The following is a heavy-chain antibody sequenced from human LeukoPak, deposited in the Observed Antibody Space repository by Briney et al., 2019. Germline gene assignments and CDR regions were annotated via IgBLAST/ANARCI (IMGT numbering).Heavy chain of an antibody. CDR3: ARHTLDFGIDY. Sequence: PSETLSLTCTVSGGSFSSTTYYWGWIRQPPGKGLEWIGSLYYSGRTYYNPSLESRVTISADTSKRQFSLKLTSVTAADTAVYYCARHTLDFGIDYWGQGTLVTVSS. CDR1: GGSFSSTTYY. J-gene: IGHJ4*02. D-gene: IGHD3-10*01. V-gene: IGHV4-39*01. CDR2: LYYSGRT.